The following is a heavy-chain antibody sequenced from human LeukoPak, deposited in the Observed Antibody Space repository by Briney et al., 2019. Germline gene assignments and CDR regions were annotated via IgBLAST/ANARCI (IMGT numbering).Heavy chain of an antibody. CDR3: ARLDYYDSSGSPDY. D-gene: IGHD3-22*01. Sequence: GGSLRLSCAASRFTFSSYWMHWVRQAPGKGLVWVSRINPGGSDTRYADSVKGRFTISRDNAKNTLYLQMNSLRAEDTAVYYCARLDYYDSSGSPDYWGQGTLVTVSS. V-gene: IGHV3-74*01. CDR2: INPGGSDT. J-gene: IGHJ4*02. CDR1: RFTFSSYW.